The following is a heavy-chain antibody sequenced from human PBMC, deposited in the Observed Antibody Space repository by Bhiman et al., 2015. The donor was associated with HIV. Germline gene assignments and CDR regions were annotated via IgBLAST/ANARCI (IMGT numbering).Heavy chain of an antibody. J-gene: IGHJ4*02. Sequence: QVQLVESGGGVVQPGRSLRLSCAASGFTFSTSGMHWVRQAPGKGMEWVAVISYDGSNKYYADSVKGRFTISRDNAKNSLYLQMNSLGAEDTAVYYCAREFTGYSSSNFDYWGQGTLVTVSS. CDR3: AREFTGYSSSNFDY. CDR1: GFTFSTSG. D-gene: IGHD6-13*01. V-gene: IGHV3-30*03. CDR2: ISYDGSNK.